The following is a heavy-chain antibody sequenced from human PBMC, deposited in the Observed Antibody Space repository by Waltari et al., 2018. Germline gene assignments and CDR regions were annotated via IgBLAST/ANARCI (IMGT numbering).Heavy chain of an antibody. CDR3: ARDGYYDILTGYYPYYYGIDV. CDR2: ISSSGSTI. J-gene: IGHJ6*02. D-gene: IGHD3-9*01. Sequence: EVQLVESGGGLVQPGGSLRLSCAASGFTFSSYEMNWVRQAPGKGLEWVSYISSSGSTIYYADSVKGRFTISRDNAKNSLYLQMNSLRAEDTAVYYCARDGYYDILTGYYPYYYGIDVWGQGTTVTVSS. CDR1: GFTFSSYE. V-gene: IGHV3-48*03.